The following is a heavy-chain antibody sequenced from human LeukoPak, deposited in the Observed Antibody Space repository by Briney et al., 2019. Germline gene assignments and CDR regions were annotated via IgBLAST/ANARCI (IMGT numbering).Heavy chain of an antibody. D-gene: IGHD6-19*01. CDR1: GFTFSSYA. J-gene: IGHJ4*02. V-gene: IGHV3-30*04. CDR3: ARGAYSRGWTTFDY. CDR2: ISYNGSDK. Sequence: GRSLRLSCAGSGFTFSSYAMHWVRQAPGKGLVWVELISYNGSDKYYIDSVKGRFTISRDNSKNTLYVQMNSLRAEDTAVYYCARGAYSRGWTTFDYWGQGILVTVSS.